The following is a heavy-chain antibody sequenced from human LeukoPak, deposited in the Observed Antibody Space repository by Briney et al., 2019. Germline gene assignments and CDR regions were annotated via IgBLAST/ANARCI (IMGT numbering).Heavy chain of an antibody. CDR1: GASVSSGSSY. CDR2: IYYSGST. V-gene: IGHV4-61*01. CDR3: ANRGSIADWYFDL. J-gene: IGHJ2*01. Sequence: KTSETLSLTCTVSGASVSSGSSYWTWIRQPPGKGLEWIEYIYYSGSTHYNPTLKSRVTLSVERSKNQFSLKLTSVTAADTAVYYCANRGSIADWYFDLWGRGTLVTVSS. D-gene: IGHD6-6*01.